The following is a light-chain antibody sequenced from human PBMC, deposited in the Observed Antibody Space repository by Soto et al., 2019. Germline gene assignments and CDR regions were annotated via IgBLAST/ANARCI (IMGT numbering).Light chain of an antibody. CDR1: QGISSY. V-gene: IGKV1-9*01. Sequence: DIQLTQSPSSLSASVGDRVTLTCRASQGISSYLAWYQQKPGKAPKLLIYAASTLTSGVPSRFSGSGSGTEFTLTISSRQPDDFATYCGQQLHSYAITFGGGTKVEIK. J-gene: IGKJ4*02. CDR2: AAS. CDR3: QQLHSYAIT.